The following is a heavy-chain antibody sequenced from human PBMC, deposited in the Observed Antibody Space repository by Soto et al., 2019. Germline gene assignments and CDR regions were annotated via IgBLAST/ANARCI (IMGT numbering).Heavy chain of an antibody. CDR1: GYTFTSYD. Sequence: ASVKVSCKASGYTFTSYDINWVRQATGQGLEWMGWMNPNSGNTGYAQKFQGRVTMTRNTSISTAYMELSSLRSEDTAVYYYARHYDFWSGKMGGGGMDVWGQGTTVTV. J-gene: IGHJ6*02. D-gene: IGHD3-3*01. CDR2: MNPNSGNT. V-gene: IGHV1-8*01. CDR3: ARHYDFWSGKMGGGGMDV.